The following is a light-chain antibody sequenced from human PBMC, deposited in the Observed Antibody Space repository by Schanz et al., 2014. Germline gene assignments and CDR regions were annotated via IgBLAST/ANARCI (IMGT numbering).Light chain of an antibody. CDR3: QQYNTYWT. V-gene: IGKV1-5*03. CDR1: QSISTW. Sequence: DIQMTQSPSTLSASVGDRVTITCRASQSISTWLAWYQQKPGKVPKLLIYKASSLESGVPSRFSGSGSGTEFTLTISSLQPDDFATYYCQQYNTYWTFGQGTKVEI. CDR2: KAS. J-gene: IGKJ1*01.